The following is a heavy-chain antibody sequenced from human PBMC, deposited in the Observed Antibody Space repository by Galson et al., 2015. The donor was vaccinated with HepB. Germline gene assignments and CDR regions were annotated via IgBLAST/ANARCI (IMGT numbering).Heavy chain of an antibody. J-gene: IGHJ4*02. CDR3: VTDYIGF. V-gene: IGHV3-7*01. CDR2: INKDGNEE. CDR1: GLTFSDYW. Sequence: SLRLSCATSGLTFSDYWMSWVRQTPGKGLEWVANINKDGNEEYYVDSVKGRFTISRDNAKNSLYLQMNSLRVEDTAVYSCVTDYIGFWGQRTLVTVSS.